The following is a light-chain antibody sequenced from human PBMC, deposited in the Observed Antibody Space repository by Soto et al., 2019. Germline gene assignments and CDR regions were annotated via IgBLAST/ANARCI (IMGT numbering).Light chain of an antibody. CDR1: SSDIGGYNY. J-gene: IGLJ3*02. Sequence: QSVLTQPASVSGSPGQSITISCTGTSSDIGGYNYVSWYQQHPGKAPKLMIYDVSNRPSGVSNRFSGSKSGNTASLTISGLQAEDEAEYCSSQAVSSTLVFGGGTKRPVL. CDR2: DVS. CDR3: SSQAVSSTLV. V-gene: IGLV2-14*01.